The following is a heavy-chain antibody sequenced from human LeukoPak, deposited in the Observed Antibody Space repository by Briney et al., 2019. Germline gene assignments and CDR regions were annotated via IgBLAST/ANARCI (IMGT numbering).Heavy chain of an antibody. CDR3: ARDSHYYDSSGPQG. Sequence: GGSLRLPCAVSGFTFSVHSMNWVRQAPGKGLEWVSSISSTGSNIYYADSVKGRFTISRDNAKNSLYLQMNSLRAEDSATYYCARDSHYYDSSGPQGWGQGTLVTVSS. CDR2: ISSTGSNI. CDR1: GFTFSVHS. D-gene: IGHD3-22*01. J-gene: IGHJ4*02. V-gene: IGHV3-21*01.